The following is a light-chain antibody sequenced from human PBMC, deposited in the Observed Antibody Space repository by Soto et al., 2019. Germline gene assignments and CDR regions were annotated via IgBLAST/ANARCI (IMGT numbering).Light chain of an antibody. CDR1: NIGSKS. CDR2: YDS. CDR3: QVWERSSHHYV. J-gene: IGLJ1*01. Sequence: SYELTQPPSVSVAPGKTASITCGGNNIGSKSEHWYQQKPGQAPVLVIYYDSDRPSGIPERFSGSNSGNTATLTISRVESGDEADYYCQVWERSSHHYVFGTGTKLPVL. V-gene: IGLV3-21*01.